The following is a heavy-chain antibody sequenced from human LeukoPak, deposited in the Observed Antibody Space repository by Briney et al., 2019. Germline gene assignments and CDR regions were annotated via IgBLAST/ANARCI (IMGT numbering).Heavy chain of an antibody. CDR3: AKDRDTVIIPAAFGY. V-gene: IGHV3-30*18. D-gene: IGHD2-2*01. Sequence: PGGSLRLSCAASGFTFSNYGMHWVRQAPGKGLEWVAVISYDGSDKYYADSVKGRFTISRDNSKNTLYLQMNSLRTEDTAVDYCAKDRDTVIIPAAFGYWGQGTLVTVSS. CDR1: GFTFSNYG. CDR2: ISYDGSDK. J-gene: IGHJ4*02.